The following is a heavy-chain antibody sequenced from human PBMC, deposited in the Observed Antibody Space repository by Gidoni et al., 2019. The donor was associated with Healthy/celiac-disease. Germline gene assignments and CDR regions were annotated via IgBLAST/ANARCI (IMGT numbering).Heavy chain of an antibody. CDR3: AKEKWARSRGSWGRPKSPLGY. D-gene: IGHD3-10*01. CDR1: VFTFDAYA. J-gene: IGHJ4*02. Sequence: EVQLVESGVGLVQPVRSLRLSCAASVFTFDAYAMHWVRQAPGKGLEWVSGISWNSGSIGYADSVKGRFTISRDNAKNSLYLQMNSLRAEDTALYYCAKEKWARSRGSWGRPKSPLGYWGQGTLVTVSS. V-gene: IGHV3-9*01. CDR2: ISWNSGSI.